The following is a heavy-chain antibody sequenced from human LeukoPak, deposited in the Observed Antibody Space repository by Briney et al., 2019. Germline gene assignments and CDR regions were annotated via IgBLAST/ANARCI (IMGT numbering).Heavy chain of an antibody. CDR2: IYYSGST. J-gene: IGHJ4*02. V-gene: IGHV4-31*03. Sequence: SETLSLTCTVSGRSISSGGYYWSWIRQHPGKGLEWNGYIYYSGSTYYNPSLKSRVTISVDTSKNQFSLKLSSVTAADTAVYYCARDNGDYYFDYWGQGTLVTVSS. CDR1: GRSISSGGYY. CDR3: ARDNGDYYFDY. D-gene: IGHD4-17*01.